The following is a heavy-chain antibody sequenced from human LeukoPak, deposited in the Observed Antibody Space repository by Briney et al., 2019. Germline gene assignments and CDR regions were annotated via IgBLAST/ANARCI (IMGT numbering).Heavy chain of an antibody. Sequence: SGTLSLTCAVSGGSISSNNWWGWVRQPPGKGLEWIGYIYYSGSTNYNPSLKSRVTISVDTSKNQFSLKLSSVTAADTAVYYCARGARYCSSTSCYAPALHSYYGMDVWGQGTTVTVSS. J-gene: IGHJ6*02. CDR2: IYYSGST. D-gene: IGHD2-2*01. V-gene: IGHV4-4*02. CDR1: GGSISSNNW. CDR3: ARGARYCSSTSCYAPALHSYYGMDV.